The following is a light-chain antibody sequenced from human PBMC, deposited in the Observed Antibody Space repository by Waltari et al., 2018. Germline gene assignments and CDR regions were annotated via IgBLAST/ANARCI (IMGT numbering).Light chain of an antibody. CDR2: GAT. Sequence: QSALTQPASVSGSPGQSITLSCTGTSNDIGNYDLVSWYQQCPGEAPKLLMYGATKRPSGVSKRFSGSKSGKTASLTISGLQTEDEADYYCFSFVAANSFVFGPGTKVTVL. J-gene: IGLJ1*01. CDR1: SNDIGNYDL. V-gene: IGLV2-23*01. CDR3: FSFVAANSFV.